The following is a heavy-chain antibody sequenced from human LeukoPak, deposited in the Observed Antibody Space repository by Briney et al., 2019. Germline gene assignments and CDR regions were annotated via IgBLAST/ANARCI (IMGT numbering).Heavy chain of an antibody. CDR2: TYSDGST. Sequence: GGSLRLSCAASGFTVSSNYMSWVRQAPGKGLEWVSITYSDGSTNYADSVKGRFTTSRDNSKNTLSLQMNSLRAEDTAVYYCARKNHLFNAAFDIWGQGTVVTVSS. V-gene: IGHV3-53*01. CDR1: GFTVSSNY. J-gene: IGHJ3*02. CDR3: ARKNHLFNAAFDI. D-gene: IGHD1-14*01.